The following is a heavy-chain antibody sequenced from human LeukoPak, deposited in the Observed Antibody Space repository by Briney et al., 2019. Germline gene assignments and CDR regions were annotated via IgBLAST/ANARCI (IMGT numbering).Heavy chain of an antibody. Sequence: AASVKVSCKASGGTFSSYAISWVRQAPGQGLEWMGGIIPIFGTANYAQKLQGRVTMTTDTSTSTAYMELRSLRSDDTAVYYCAISSGSYFTGVDYWGQGTLVTVSS. CDR1: GGTFSSYA. V-gene: IGHV1-69*05. CDR3: AISSGSYFTGVDY. D-gene: IGHD1-26*01. CDR2: IIPIFGTA. J-gene: IGHJ4*02.